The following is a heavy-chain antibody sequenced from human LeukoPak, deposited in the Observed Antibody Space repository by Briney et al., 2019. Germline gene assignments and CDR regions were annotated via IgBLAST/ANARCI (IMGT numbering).Heavy chain of an antibody. V-gene: IGHV3-23*01. CDR2: ISGSGGST. CDR1: GFTFSSYA. CDR3: GRDGYNWSYHYYYGMDV. D-gene: IGHD5-24*01. Sequence: PGGSLRLSCAASGFTFSSYAMSWVRQAPGKGLEWVSAISGSGGSTYYADSVKGRFTISRDNSKNTLYLQMNSLRAEDTAVYYCGRDGYNWSYHYYYGMDVWGQGTTVTVSS. J-gene: IGHJ6*02.